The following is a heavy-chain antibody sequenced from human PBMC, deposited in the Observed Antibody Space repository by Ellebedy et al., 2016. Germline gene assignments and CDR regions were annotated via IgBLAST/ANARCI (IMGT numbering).Heavy chain of an antibody. CDR1: GFTFSNAW. V-gene: IGHV3-15*01. CDR3: TTDRVVVITYYYYYGMDV. CDR2: IKSKTDGGTT. Sequence: GESLKISCAASGFTFSNAWMSWVRQAPGKGLEWVGRIKSKTDGGTTDYAAPVKGRFTISRDDSKNTLYLQMNSLKTEDTAVYYCTTDRVVVITYYYYYGMDVWGQGTTVTVSS. J-gene: IGHJ6*02. D-gene: IGHD3-22*01.